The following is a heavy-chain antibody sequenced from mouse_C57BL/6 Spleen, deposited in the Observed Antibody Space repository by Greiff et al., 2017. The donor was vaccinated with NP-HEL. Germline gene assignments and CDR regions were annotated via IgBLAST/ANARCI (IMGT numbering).Heavy chain of an antibody. CDR2: IDPNSGGT. CDR1: GYTFTSYW. V-gene: IGHV1-72*01. CDR3: ARRDYGSSYENYAMDY. J-gene: IGHJ4*01. D-gene: IGHD1-1*01. Sequence: QVQLKQPGAELVKPGASVKLSCKASGYTFTSYWMHWVKQRPGRGLEWIGRIDPNSGGTKYNEKFKSKATLTVDKPSSTAYMQLSSLTSEDSAVYYCARRDYGSSYENYAMDYWGQGTSVTVSS.